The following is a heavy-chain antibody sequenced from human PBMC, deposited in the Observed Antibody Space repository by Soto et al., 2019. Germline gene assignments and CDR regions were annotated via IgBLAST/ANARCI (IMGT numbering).Heavy chain of an antibody. CDR1: GGSISSSTYY. Sequence: QLQLQESGPGLVKPSETLSLTCTVSGGSISSSTYYWGWIRQPPGKGLEWIGRIYYSGSTYYNPSLRSRVPITVDTSRNQFSLKLRSVTAADTAVYYCANSYGDYVSYWGQGTLVSVSS. J-gene: IGHJ4*02. D-gene: IGHD4-17*01. V-gene: IGHV4-39*01. CDR2: IYYSGST. CDR3: ANSYGDYVSY.